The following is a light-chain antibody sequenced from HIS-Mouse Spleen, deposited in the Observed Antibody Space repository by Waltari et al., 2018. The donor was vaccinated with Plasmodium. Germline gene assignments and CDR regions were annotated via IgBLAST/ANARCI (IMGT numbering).Light chain of an antibody. CDR2: EVS. Sequence: QSALTQPPSASGSPGQSVTISCTGTSSDVGAYNYVSWYQQHPGKAPKLMFYEVSKLPAGYPDRFSGSKSGNPASLAVSGLQAEDEADYYCSSYAGSNNLVFGGGTKLTVL. J-gene: IGLJ2*01. CDR1: SSDVGAYNY. CDR3: SSYAGSNNLV. V-gene: IGLV2-8*01.